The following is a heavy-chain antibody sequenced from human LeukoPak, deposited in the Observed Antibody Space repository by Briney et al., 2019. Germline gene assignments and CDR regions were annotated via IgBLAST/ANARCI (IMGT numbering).Heavy chain of an antibody. D-gene: IGHD1-26*01. CDR3: ARGRVGPYPGTYY. CDR1: GFALSSYW. CDR2: INSVGSST. J-gene: IGHJ4*02. V-gene: IGHV3-74*01. Sequence: PGGSLRLSCAASGFALSSYWMHWVRQAPGKGLVWVSRINSVGSSTSYADSVKGRFIISRDNSKNTLYLQMNTLRVEDTAVYYCARGRVGPYPGTYYWGQGTLVTVSS.